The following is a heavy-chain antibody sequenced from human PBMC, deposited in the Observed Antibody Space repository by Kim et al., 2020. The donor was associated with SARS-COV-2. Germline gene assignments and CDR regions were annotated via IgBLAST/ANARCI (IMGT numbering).Heavy chain of an antibody. J-gene: IGHJ6*02. CDR2: IWYDGSNK. CDR3: ARDLLVGATSYGMDV. V-gene: IGHV3-33*01. CDR1: GFSFSSSA. D-gene: IGHD1-26*01. Sequence: GGSLRLSCAASGFSFSSSAMHWVRQAPGKGLEWVAVIWYDGSNKYYADSVKGRFTISRDNSKNTLYLQMNSLRAEDTAVYYCARDLLVGATSYGMDVWGQGTTVTVSS.